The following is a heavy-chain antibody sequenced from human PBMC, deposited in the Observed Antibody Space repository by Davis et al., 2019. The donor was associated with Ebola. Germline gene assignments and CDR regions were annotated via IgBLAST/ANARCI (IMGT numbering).Heavy chain of an antibody. D-gene: IGHD6-19*01. CDR1: GFIFSNNG. CDR2: IAFDGSYE. J-gene: IGHJ6*04. CDR3: ARDLLSSGWIYYYGMDV. V-gene: IGHV3-30*03. Sequence: GESLKISCAASGFIFSNNGIHWVRQAPGKGLEWVAYIAFDGSYEYYADSVKGRFTISRDNAKNSLYLQMNSLRAEDTAVYYCARDLLSSGWIYYYGMDVWGKGTTVTVSS.